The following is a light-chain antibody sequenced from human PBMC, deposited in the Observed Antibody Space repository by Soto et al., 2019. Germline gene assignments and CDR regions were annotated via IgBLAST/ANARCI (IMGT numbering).Light chain of an antibody. CDR2: DAS. CDR1: QNISVW. J-gene: IGKJ2*01. CDR3: QQYDSSSPT. Sequence: DIQMTQSPSTLSSSVGDGVTITCRASQNISVWLAWYQQRPGKAPKFLMYDASSLETGVPSRFSGSGSGTEFTLTIRSLQPDDSAPYYCQQYDSSSPTFGQGTKLEIK. V-gene: IGKV1-5*01.